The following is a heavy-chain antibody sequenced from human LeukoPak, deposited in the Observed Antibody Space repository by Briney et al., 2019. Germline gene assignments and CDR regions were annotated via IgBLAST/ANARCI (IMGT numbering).Heavy chain of an antibody. CDR1: GDSISSGDYY. CDR2: VRYGGGT. J-gene: IGHJ3*02. CDR3: ARGSYDSSGYYFPPGAFDI. V-gene: IGHV4-39*01. Sequence: PSETLSLTCTVSGDSISSGDYYWGWIRQPPGQGLDWIGSVRYGGGTYYTPSLKSRVTISIDTSKNQFSLKLSSVTAADTAVYYCARGSYDSSGYYFPPGAFDIWGQGTMVTVSS. D-gene: IGHD3-22*01.